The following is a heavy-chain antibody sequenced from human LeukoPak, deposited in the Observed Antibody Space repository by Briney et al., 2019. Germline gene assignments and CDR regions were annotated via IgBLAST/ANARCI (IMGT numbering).Heavy chain of an antibody. J-gene: IGHJ4*02. Sequence: GGSLRLSCSASGFTFSSYAMHWVRQAPGKGLEYVSAFTSNGGSTYYAASVKGRFTISRDNYKNTLYHKISSQRAEHTGVYFCEKGGRVVEWAVDYWGQGTLVTVSS. V-gene: IGHV3-64D*09. CDR3: EKGGRVVEWAVDY. CDR1: GFTFSSYA. CDR2: FTSNGGST. D-gene: IGHD1-26*01.